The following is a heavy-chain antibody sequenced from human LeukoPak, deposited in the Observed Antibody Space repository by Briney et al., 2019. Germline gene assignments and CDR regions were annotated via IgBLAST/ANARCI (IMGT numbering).Heavy chain of an antibody. D-gene: IGHD3-10*01. J-gene: IGHJ4*02. CDR1: GITLSNYG. CDR3: AKRGVVIRVFLVGFHKEAYYFDS. Sequence: GSLRLSCAVSGITLSNYGMSWVRQAPGKGLEWVAGLSGSGGGTNYADSVQGRFTISRDDPKNTLYLQMNSLRAEDTAVYFCAKRGVVIRVFLVGFHKEAYYFDSWGQGALVAVSS. CDR2: LSGSGGGT. V-gene: IGHV3-23*01.